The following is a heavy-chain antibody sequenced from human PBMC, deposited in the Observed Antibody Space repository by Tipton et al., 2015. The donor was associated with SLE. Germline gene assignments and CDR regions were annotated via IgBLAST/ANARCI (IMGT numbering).Heavy chain of an antibody. CDR3: AGVPPGYYDFWSGYRDAFDI. CDR2: MNPNSGNT. V-gene: IGHV1-8*01. Sequence: QLVQSGAEVKKPGASVKVSCKASGYTFTSYDINWVRQATGQGLEWMGWMNPNSGNTGYAQKFRGRVTMTRNTSISTAYMELSSLRSEDTAVYYCAGVPPGYYDFWSGYRDAFDIWGQGTMVTVSS. D-gene: IGHD3-3*01. J-gene: IGHJ3*02. CDR1: GYTFTSYD.